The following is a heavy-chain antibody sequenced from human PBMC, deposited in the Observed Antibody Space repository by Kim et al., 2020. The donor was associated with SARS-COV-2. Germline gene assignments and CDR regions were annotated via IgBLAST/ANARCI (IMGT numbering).Heavy chain of an antibody. CDR3: AKDSIYYDFWSGYYTGGLWSNFDY. D-gene: IGHD3-3*01. J-gene: IGHJ4*02. Sequence: GGSLRLSCAASGFTFSSYGMHWVRQAPGKGLEWVAVISYDGSNKYYADSVKGRFTISRDNSKNTLYLQMNSLRAEDTAVYYCAKDSIYYDFWSGYYTGGLWSNFDYWGQGTLVTVSS. V-gene: IGHV3-30*18. CDR1: GFTFSSYG. CDR2: ISYDGSNK.